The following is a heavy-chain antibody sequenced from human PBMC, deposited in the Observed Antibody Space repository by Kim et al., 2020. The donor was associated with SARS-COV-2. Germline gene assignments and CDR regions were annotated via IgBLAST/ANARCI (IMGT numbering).Heavy chain of an antibody. CDR1: GGSISNISYY. CDR2: IYYSGST. J-gene: IGHJ4*02. V-gene: IGHV4-39*07. CDR3: ARVRLGATDY. Sequence: SETLSLTCSVSGGSISNISYYWGWIRQPPGKGLEWIGSIYYSGSTYYNPSLKSRVTISLDTSKNQFSLKLSSVTATDTAVYYCARVRLGATDYWGQGTRVTVSS. D-gene: IGHD1-26*01.